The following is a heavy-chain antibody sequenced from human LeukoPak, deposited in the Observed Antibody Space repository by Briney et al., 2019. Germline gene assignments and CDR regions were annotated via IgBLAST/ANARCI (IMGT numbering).Heavy chain of an antibody. Sequence: PGGSLRLSCAASGFTFSSYAMHWVRQAPGKGLEWVAVISYDGSNKYYADSVKGRFTISRDNSKNTLYLQMNSLRAEDTAVYYCANSLVATIRVFDYWGQGTLVTVSS. CDR3: ANSLVATIRVFDY. CDR1: GFTFSSYA. J-gene: IGHJ4*02. CDR2: ISYDGSNK. D-gene: IGHD5-12*01. V-gene: IGHV3-30-3*01.